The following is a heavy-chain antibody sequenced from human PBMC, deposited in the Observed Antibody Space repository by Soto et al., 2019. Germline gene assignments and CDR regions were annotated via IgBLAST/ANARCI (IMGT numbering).Heavy chain of an antibody. CDR1: GLTFSSYA. J-gene: IGHJ4*01. Sequence: EVQLLESGGGLGQPGGSLRLSCAASGLTFSSYAMSWVRQAPGKGLEWVSVISDSGGRTYYADSVKGRFTISRDNSKNALYLQMNSLRAEDTAVYFCAKDLGSTSPRNYFDYWGHGTLVTVSS. CDR2: ISDSGGRT. CDR3: AKDLGSTSPRNYFDY. D-gene: IGHD2-2*01. V-gene: IGHV3-23*01.